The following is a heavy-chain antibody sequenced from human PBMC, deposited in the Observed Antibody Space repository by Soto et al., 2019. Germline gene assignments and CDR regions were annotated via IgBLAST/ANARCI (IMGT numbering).Heavy chain of an antibody. CDR3: AKDKATVTDYYYYGMDV. D-gene: IGHD4-4*01. Sequence: ESGGGVVQPGRSLRLSCAASGFTFSSYGMHWVRQAPGKGLEWVAVISYDGSNKYYADSVKGRFTISRDNSKNTLYLQMNSLRAEDTAVYYCAKDKATVTDYYYYGMDVWGQGPTVTVSS. V-gene: IGHV3-30*18. J-gene: IGHJ6*02. CDR2: ISYDGSNK. CDR1: GFTFSSYG.